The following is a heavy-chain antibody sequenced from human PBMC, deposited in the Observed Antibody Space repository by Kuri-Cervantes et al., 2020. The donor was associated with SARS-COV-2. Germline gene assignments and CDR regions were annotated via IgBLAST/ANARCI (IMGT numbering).Heavy chain of an antibody. D-gene: IGHD6-19*01. V-gene: IGHV3-74*01. CDR1: GFTFSGHW. CDR3: ARARQQWLVRFGWFDP. Sequence: GESLKISCAASGFTFSGHWIHWVRQAPGKGLVWASRINPDGSYTNNADSVKGPFTISRDNANNSLYLQMNSLRAEDTAVYYCARARQQWLVRFGWFDPWGQGTLVTVSS. J-gene: IGHJ5*02. CDR2: INPDGSYT.